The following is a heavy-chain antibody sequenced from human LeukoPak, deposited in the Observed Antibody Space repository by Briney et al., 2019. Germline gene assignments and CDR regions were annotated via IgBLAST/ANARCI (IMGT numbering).Heavy chain of an antibody. CDR2: IYYSGST. CDR3: ARGVAARLLDY. D-gene: IGHD6-6*01. CDR1: GGSISSYY. Sequence: PSETLSLTCTVSGGSISSYYWSWIRQPPGKGLEWIGYIYYSGSTNYNPSLKSRVTISVDTSKNQFSLKLSSVTAADTAVYYRARGVAARLLDYWGQGTLVTVSS. V-gene: IGHV4-59*01. J-gene: IGHJ4*02.